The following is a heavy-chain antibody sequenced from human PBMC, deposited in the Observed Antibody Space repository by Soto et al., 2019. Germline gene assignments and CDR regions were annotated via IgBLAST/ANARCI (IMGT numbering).Heavy chain of an antibody. CDR2: INHSGST. D-gene: IGHD2-2*01. Sequence: SETLSLTCAVYGGSFSGYYWSWIRQPPGKGLEWIGEINHSGSTNYNPSLKSRVTISVDTSKNQFSLKLSSVTAADTAVYYCARGHSIDNIVVVPAAGMSYFDYWGQGTLVTVSS. V-gene: IGHV4-34*01. CDR3: ARGHSIDNIVVVPAAGMSYFDY. CDR1: GGSFSGYY. J-gene: IGHJ4*02.